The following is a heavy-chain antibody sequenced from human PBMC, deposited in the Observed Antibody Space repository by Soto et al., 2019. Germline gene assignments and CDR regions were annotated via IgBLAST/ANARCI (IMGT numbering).Heavy chain of an antibody. V-gene: IGHV3-7*05. D-gene: IGHD5-18*01. Sequence: GGSPRLSCAASGFTFSSYWMSWVRQAPGKGLEWVANINQDGSEKYYVDSVKGRFTISRDNANALYLQMNSLRAEDTAVYYCARSVDTTTRDYYFDYWGRGTLVTVSS. J-gene: IGHJ4*02. CDR1: GFTFSSYW. CDR3: ARSVDTTTRDYYFDY. CDR2: INQDGSEK.